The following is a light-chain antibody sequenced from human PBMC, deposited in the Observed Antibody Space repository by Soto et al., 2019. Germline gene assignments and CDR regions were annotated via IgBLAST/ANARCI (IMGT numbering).Light chain of an antibody. Sequence: DIQLTQSPPTLSASVGDRVTITCRASQSIRYYLAWYQQMPGKAPKLLIYGTSSLQSGVPSRFSGSGSGPEFTLTISSLQPDDFAPYFCQQHISYSQTFGQGTKVEIK. CDR3: QQHISYSQT. CDR1: QSIRYY. V-gene: IGKV1-5*01. CDR2: GTS. J-gene: IGKJ1*01.